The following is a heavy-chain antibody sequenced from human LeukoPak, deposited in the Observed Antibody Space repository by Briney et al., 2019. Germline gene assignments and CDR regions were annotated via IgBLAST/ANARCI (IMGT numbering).Heavy chain of an antibody. V-gene: IGHV4-30-4*08. CDR3: ARQRPRAAAGHYYYYYYMDV. CDR1: GGSISSGDYY. J-gene: IGHJ6*03. Sequence: PSETLSLTCTVSGGSISSGDYYWSWIRQPPGKGLEWIGYIYYSGSTNYNPSLKSRVTISVDTSKNQFSLKLSSVTAADTAVYYCARQRPRAAAGHYYYYYYMDVWGKGTTVTVSS. D-gene: IGHD6-13*01. CDR2: IYYSGST.